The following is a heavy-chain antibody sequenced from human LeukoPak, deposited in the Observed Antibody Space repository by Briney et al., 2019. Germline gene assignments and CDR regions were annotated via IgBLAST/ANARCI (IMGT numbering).Heavy chain of an antibody. CDR2: IYTSGST. CDR3: ARAGSAAYYGMDV. Sequence: PGGSLRLSCAASGFTVSSNYMNWVRQAPGKGLEWVSGIYTSGSTYYVDSVKDRFTISRDDSKNTLYLQMNSLRAEDTAVYYCARAGSAAYYGMDVWGQGTTVTVS. D-gene: IGHD2-15*01. V-gene: IGHV3-53*01. J-gene: IGHJ6*02. CDR1: GFTVSSNY.